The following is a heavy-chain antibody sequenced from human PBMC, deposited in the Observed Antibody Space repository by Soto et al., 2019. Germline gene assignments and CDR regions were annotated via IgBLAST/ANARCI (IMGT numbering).Heavy chain of an antibody. CDR2: IKSKSDGGTT. D-gene: IGHD3-22*01. Sequence: GSLSLSCAACGFSISRAWMRGVGEAPGKGLEWVGRIKSKSDGGTTDYAAPVKGRFTISRDDSKNTPYLQMNSLKTEDTAVYYCTTGGYYYDYSVLYLRQGTLVTGSS. CDR3: TTGGYYYDYSVLY. V-gene: IGHV3-15*01. CDR1: GFSISRAW. J-gene: IGHJ4*02.